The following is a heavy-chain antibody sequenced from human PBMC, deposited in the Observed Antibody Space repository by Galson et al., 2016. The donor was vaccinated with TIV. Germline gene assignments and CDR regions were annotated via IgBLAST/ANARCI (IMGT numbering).Heavy chain of an antibody. CDR1: GGIFRSHA. Sequence: SVKVSCKVSGGIFRSHAISWVRQAPGQGLEWMGRIIALFGTTDYAQKFQGRFTLTADESKSTVYMELSSLRSEDTAVFYCAKCTGYAIRNNYFDQWGQGTLVTVSS. V-gene: IGHV1-69*13. D-gene: IGHD5-12*01. CDR3: AKCTGYAIRNNYFDQ. J-gene: IGHJ5*02. CDR2: IIALFGTT.